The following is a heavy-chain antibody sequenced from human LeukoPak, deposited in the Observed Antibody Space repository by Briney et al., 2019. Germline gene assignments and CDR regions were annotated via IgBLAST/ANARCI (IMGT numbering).Heavy chain of an antibody. CDR2: ISYDGDNK. D-gene: IGHD4-17*01. CDR1: GFTFISYA. V-gene: IGHV3-30-3*01. CDR3: AREVTTAYYFDS. J-gene: IGHJ4*02. Sequence: GGSLRLSCAASGFTFISYARHWVGQAPAKGLEWVAVISYDGDNKYYADSVKDRFTISRDNSKKTLYLQMNRLRAEDTAVYYCAREVTTAYYFDSWGQGTLVTVSS.